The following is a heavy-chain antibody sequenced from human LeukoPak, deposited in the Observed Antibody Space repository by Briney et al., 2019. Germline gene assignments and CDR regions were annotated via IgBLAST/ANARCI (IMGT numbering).Heavy chain of an antibody. CDR2: INWNGGST. CDR3: ARVGSSYYMDV. J-gene: IGHJ6*03. Sequence: GGSLRLSCAASGFTFDDYGMSWVSQAPGKGLEWVSGINWNGGSTGYADSVKARFTISRDNSKNTLHLQMNSLRAEDTAVYYCARVGSSYYMDVWGKGTTVTVSS. CDR1: GFTFDDYG. V-gene: IGHV3-20*04. D-gene: IGHD6-6*01.